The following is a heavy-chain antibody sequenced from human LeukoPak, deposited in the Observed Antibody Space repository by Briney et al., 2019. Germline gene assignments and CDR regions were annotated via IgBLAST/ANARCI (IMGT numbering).Heavy chain of an antibody. CDR1: GFTFSSYG. V-gene: IGHV3-30*02. CDR2: IRYDGSNK. J-gene: IGHJ4*02. Sequence: PGGSLRLSCAASGFTFSSYGMHWVRQAPGKGLEWVAFIRYDGSNKYYADSVKGRFTISRDNSKNTLYLQMNSLRAEDTAVYYCAKASSPDYGDYPDGYWGQGTLVTVSS. D-gene: IGHD4-17*01. CDR3: AKASSPDYGDYPDGY.